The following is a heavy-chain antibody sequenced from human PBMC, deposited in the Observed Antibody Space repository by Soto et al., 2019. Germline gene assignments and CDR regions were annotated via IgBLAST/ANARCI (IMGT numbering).Heavy chain of an antibody. J-gene: IGHJ3*02. CDR3: ARAHIVVVPAAMSAFDI. D-gene: IGHD2-2*01. V-gene: IGHV1-3*01. CDR1: GYTFTSYA. Sequence: ASVKVSCKASGYTFTSYARHWVRQAPGQRLEWMGWINAGNGNTKYSQKFQGRVTITRDTSASTAYMELSSLRSEDTAVYYCARAHIVVVPAAMSAFDIWGQGTMVTVSS. CDR2: INAGNGNT.